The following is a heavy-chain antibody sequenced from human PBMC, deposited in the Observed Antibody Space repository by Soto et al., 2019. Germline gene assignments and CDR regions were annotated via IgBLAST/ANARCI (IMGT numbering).Heavy chain of an antibody. Sequence: QLHLQESGPGLVKPSETLSLTCTDSGGSISSTTYYWGWIRQPPGRGLERIGTICYSGSTYYTPSLKSRDTISADTSKNPCSLKLSSVTAADTAVYDCVRTPYHATDAFDLWGQGTMVSVSS. CDR2: ICYSGST. J-gene: IGHJ3*01. V-gene: IGHV4-39*01. CDR1: GGSISSTTYY. D-gene: IGHD2-15*01. CDR3: VRTPYHATDAFDL.